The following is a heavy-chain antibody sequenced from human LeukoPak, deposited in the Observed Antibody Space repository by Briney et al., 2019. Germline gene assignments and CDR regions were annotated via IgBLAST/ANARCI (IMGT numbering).Heavy chain of an antibody. V-gene: IGHV1-69*05. Sequence: SVKVSCKASGGTFSSYAISWVRQAPGQGLEWMGGIIPTFGTANYAQKFQGRVTITTDESTSTAYMELSSLRSEDTAVYYCARDDQPENYYDSSQWDYWGQGTLVTVSS. CDR2: IIPTFGTA. CDR1: GGTFSSYA. J-gene: IGHJ4*02. D-gene: IGHD3-22*01. CDR3: ARDDQPENYYDSSQWDY.